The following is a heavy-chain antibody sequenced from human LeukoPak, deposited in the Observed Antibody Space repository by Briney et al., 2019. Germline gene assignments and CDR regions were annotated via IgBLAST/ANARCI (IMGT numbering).Heavy chain of an antibody. J-gene: IGHJ4*02. V-gene: IGHV1-18*01. CDR2: ISAYNGNT. D-gene: IGHD2-2*01. Sequence: ASVKVSCKASGYMFLSYGITWVRQAPGQGVEWMGWISAYNGNTNYAQKLQGRVTMTTDTSTTTAYTELRSLRSDDTAVYYCARDSGVPAASGGYFFDYWGQGTLVTVSS. CDR1: GYMFLSYG. CDR3: ARDSGVPAASGGYFFDY.